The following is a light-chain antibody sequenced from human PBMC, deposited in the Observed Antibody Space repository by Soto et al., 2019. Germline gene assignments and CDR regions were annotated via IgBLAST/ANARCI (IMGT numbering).Light chain of an antibody. CDR3: QQYNNWPRT. Sequence: EIMRMQSQPTRSVSPKDRAVLXWRASQSVSSNLAWYQQKPGQAPRLLIYGASTRATGIPARFSGSGSGTDFTLTISRLEPEDFAVYYCQQYNNWPRTFGQGTKVDIK. CDR2: GAS. J-gene: IGKJ1*01. CDR1: QSVSSN. V-gene: IGKV3-15*01.